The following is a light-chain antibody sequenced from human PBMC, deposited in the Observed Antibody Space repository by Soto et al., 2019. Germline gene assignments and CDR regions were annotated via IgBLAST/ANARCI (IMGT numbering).Light chain of an antibody. Sequence: EIVMTQSPATLSVSPGERATLSCRASQSVSSNYLAWYQQKPGQAPRLLIYGASTRATGVPDRFSGSGSGTHFTLTISSLRPEDSASYYCLQGYNSFWTFGQGTKVDIK. V-gene: IGKV3D-7*01. CDR3: LQGYNSFWT. J-gene: IGKJ1*01. CDR2: GAS. CDR1: QSVSSNY.